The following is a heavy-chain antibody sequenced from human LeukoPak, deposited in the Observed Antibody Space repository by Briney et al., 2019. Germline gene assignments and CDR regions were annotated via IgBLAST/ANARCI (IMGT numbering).Heavy chain of an antibody. CDR2: ISYDGSNK. V-gene: IGHV3-30*18. D-gene: IGHD4-23*01. CDR1: GFTFSSYA. J-gene: IGHJ6*02. CDR3: AKDTKRGGNSHYYYYGMDV. Sequence: GGSLRLSCAASGFTFSSYAMHWVRQAPGKGLEWVAVISYDGSNKYYADSVKGRFTISRDNSKNTLYLQMNSLRAEDTAVYYCAKDTKRGGNSHYYYYGMDVWGQGTTVTVSS.